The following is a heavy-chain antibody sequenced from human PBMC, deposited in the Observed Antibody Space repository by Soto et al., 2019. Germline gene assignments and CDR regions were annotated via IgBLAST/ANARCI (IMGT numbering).Heavy chain of an antibody. CDR1: GGRFSSNA. D-gene: IGHD5-12*01. J-gene: IGHJ5*02. Sequence: GTSVKLSCEDCGGRFSSNAISWVRQAPGQGLEWMGGIIPIFGTANYAQKFQGRVTITADESTSTAYMELSSLRSEDTAVYYCARDPGVYGGFVYNWFDPWGQGTLVTVSS. CDR3: ARDPGVYGGFVYNWFDP. CDR2: IIPIFGTA. V-gene: IGHV1-69*13.